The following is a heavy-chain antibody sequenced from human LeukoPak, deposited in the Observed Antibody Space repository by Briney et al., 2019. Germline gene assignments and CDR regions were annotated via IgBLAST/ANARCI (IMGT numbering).Heavy chain of an antibody. CDR1: GYSISSAYS. CDR3: ASYKTYYDSSGNPFDY. Sequence: PSETLSLTCTVFGYSISSAYSWGWIRQPPGKGLEWIASIYHNGNTYYNSSLKGRVTISVDTSENQFSLKLSSVTAADTAVYYCASYKTYYDSSGNPFDYWGQGTLVTVSS. J-gene: IGHJ4*02. D-gene: IGHD3-22*01. V-gene: IGHV4-38-2*02. CDR2: IYHNGNT.